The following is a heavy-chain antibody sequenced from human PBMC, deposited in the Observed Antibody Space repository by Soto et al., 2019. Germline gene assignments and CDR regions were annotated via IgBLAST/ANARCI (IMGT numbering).Heavy chain of an antibody. CDR3: AKDQLEYYDFWSGYYPLTDY. Sequence: QVQLVESGGGVVQPGRSLRLSCAASGFTFSSYGMHWVRQAPGKGLEWVAGISYDGSNKYYADSVKGRFTISRDNSKNTLYLQMNSLRAEDTAVYYCAKDQLEYYDFWSGYYPLTDYWGQGTLVTVSS. V-gene: IGHV3-30*18. CDR2: ISYDGSNK. CDR1: GFTFSSYG. D-gene: IGHD3-3*01. J-gene: IGHJ4*02.